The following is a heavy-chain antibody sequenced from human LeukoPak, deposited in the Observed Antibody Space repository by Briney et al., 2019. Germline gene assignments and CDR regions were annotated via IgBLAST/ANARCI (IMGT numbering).Heavy chain of an antibody. CDR2: INPNSGGT. CDR3: ARRRKNYYETSDYYLDAFDI. D-gene: IGHD3-22*01. Sequence: ASVKVSCKASGYTFTGYYIHWVRQAPGQGLEWMGWINPNSGGTNYAQKFQGRVTMTRDTSISTAYMQLSRLTSDDTAVYYCARRRKNYYETSDYYLDAFDIWGQGTMVTVSS. V-gene: IGHV1-2*02. CDR1: GYTFTGYY. J-gene: IGHJ3*02.